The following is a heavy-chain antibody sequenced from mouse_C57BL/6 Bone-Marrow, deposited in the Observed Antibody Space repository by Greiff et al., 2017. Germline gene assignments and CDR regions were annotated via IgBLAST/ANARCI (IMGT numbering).Heavy chain of an antibody. CDR2: IDPSDSYT. V-gene: IGHV1-69*01. CDR1: GYTFTSYW. CDR3: ARAPIYYYGSSYVDYYAMDY. J-gene: IGHJ4*01. D-gene: IGHD1-1*01. Sequence: QVQLQQPGAELVMPGASVKLSCKASGYTFTSYWMHWVKQRPGQGLEWIGEIDPSDSYTNYNQKFKGKSTLTVDKSSSTAYMQPSSLTSEDSAVYYCARAPIYYYGSSYVDYYAMDYWGQGTSVTVSS.